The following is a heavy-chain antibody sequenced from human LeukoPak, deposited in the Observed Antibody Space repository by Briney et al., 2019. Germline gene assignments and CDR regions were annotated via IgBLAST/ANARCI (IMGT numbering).Heavy chain of an antibody. D-gene: IGHD2-2*01. Sequence: SETLSLTCAVYGGPFSDYYWSWIRQSPGKGLEWIGEINHRGSANYNSSFKSRVTVAVDTSKNQSSLRMRSVTAADTAVYYCTRGGRGVPTARRFKPGNWFDPWGRGTPVTVSS. V-gene: IGHV4-34*01. J-gene: IGHJ5*02. CDR3: TRGGRGVPTARRFKPGNWFDP. CDR1: GGPFSDYY. CDR2: INHRGSA.